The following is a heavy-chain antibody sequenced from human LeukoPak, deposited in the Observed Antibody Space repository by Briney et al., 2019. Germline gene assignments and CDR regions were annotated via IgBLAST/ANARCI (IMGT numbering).Heavy chain of an antibody. CDR2: ICGRGGNT. CDR1: GFTLTSYA. D-gene: IGHD1-1*01. CDR3: ARVLWNGDNPRFDY. V-gene: IGHV3-23*01. J-gene: IGHJ4*02. Sequence: GGSLRLSCAASGFTLTSYAMSWVRQAPGKGLQWVSLICGRGGNTYYADSVKGRFTISRDNSKNTLHLQMNSLRAEDTAVYYCARVLWNGDNPRFDYWGQGTLVTVSS.